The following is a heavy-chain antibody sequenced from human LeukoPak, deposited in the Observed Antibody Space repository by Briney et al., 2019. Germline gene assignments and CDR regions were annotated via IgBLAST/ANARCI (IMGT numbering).Heavy chain of an antibody. CDR2: ISPNSGGT. D-gene: IGHD3-3*01. V-gene: IGHV1-2*02. CDR3: ASTFLEWYNFDY. J-gene: IGHJ4*02. CDR1: GYTFTDYY. Sequence: GGSVEVSCKASGYTFTDYYMHWVRQAPGQGLEWMGWISPNSGGTNYAQKFQGRVTLTRDTSITTAYMELSRLRSDDTAVYYCASTFLEWYNFDYWGQGTLVTVSS.